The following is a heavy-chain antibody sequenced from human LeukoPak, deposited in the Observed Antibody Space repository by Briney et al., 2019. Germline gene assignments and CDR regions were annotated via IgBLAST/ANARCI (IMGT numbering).Heavy chain of an antibody. Sequence: SETLSLTCTVSGGSISSYYWTWIRQPAGKGLEWIGRIYTSGSTNYNPSLKSRVTMSVDTSNNQFSLNLSSVTAAGTAVYYCARQMIAAGKNYYGTDVWGQGTTVTVSS. CDR2: IYTSGST. CDR1: GGSISSYY. V-gene: IGHV4-4*07. CDR3: ARQMIAAGKNYYGTDV. D-gene: IGHD6-13*01. J-gene: IGHJ6*02.